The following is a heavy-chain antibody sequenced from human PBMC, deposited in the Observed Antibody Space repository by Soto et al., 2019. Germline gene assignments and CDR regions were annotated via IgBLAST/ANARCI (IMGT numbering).Heavy chain of an antibody. CDR2: MNPNSVNT. CDR1: GYTFTSYD. V-gene: IGHV1-8*01. Sequence: QVQLVQSGAEVKKPGASVKVSCKASGYTFTSYDINWVRQATGQGLEWMGWMNPNSVNTGYAQKCQGRVTMTRNTSISTASMELSTLRSEETAVYYCAREKTSYGMDVWGQGTTVTVSS. J-gene: IGHJ6*02. CDR3: AREKTSYGMDV.